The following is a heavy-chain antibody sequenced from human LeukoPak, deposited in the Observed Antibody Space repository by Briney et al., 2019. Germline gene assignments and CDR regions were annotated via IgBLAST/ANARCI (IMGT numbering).Heavy chain of an antibody. CDR2: VYYSGST. V-gene: IGHV4-59*12. CDR1: GGSISTYY. Sequence: SETLSLTCTVSGGSISTYYWSWIRQPPGKGLEWIGYVYYSGSTNYNPSLMGRVTMSVDTSKNQFSLKLSSVTAADTAVYYCAGGELWLPAYFDYWGQGTLVTVSS. D-gene: IGHD5-18*01. CDR3: AGGELWLPAYFDY. J-gene: IGHJ4*02.